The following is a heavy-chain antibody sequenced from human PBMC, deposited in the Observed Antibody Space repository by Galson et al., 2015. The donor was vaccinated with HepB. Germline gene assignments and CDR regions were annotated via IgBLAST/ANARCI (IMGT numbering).Heavy chain of an antibody. CDR3: ARGGGYYDDSGYHIDAFDI. J-gene: IGHJ3*02. Sequence: SVKVSCKASGYTFTSHDINWVRQAPGQGLEWMVWMNPRSGNTVYAREFKGRVTVTRNTSISTAYMELSSLSSDDTAVYYCARGGGYYDDSGYHIDAFDIWGQRTMVSVSS. CDR2: MNPRSGNT. D-gene: IGHD3-22*01. V-gene: IGHV1-8*01. CDR1: GYTFTSHD.